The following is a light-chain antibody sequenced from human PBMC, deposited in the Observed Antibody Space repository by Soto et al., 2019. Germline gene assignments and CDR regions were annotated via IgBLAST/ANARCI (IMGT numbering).Light chain of an antibody. CDR3: QQYGSSPPAYT. Sequence: ESVLTQSPGTLSLSPGERATLSCRASQSVSSSYLAWYQQKPGQAPRLLIYGASSRATGIPDRFSGSGSGTDFTLTISRLEPEDFAVYYCQQYGSSPPAYTFGQGTKLEIK. CDR1: QSVSSSY. CDR2: GAS. V-gene: IGKV3-20*01. J-gene: IGKJ2*01.